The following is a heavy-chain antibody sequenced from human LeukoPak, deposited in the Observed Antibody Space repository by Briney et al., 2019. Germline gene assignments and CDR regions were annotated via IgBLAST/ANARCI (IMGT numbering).Heavy chain of an antibody. CDR1: SGSISSYY. Sequence: PPETLSLTCTVSSGSISSYYWSWIRQPPGKGREWIGYIYYSVATNYNPSLKSRVTILAATSKNQLSLRLSSVTAADTAVYYCATLPAGPASWFDPWGQGTLVTVSS. J-gene: IGHJ5*02. D-gene: IGHD2-15*01. CDR3: ATLPAGPASWFDP. CDR2: IYYSVAT. V-gene: IGHV4-59*01.